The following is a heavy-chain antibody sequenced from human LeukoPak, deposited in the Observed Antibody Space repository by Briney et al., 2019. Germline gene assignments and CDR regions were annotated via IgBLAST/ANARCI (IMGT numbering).Heavy chain of an antibody. J-gene: IGHJ4*02. CDR1: GFTFSTYA. V-gene: IGHV3-30-3*01. CDR2: ISYDGSNE. D-gene: IGHD1-20*01. CDR3: ARDNWSFDY. Sequence: LSCAAXGFTFSTYAMHWVRQAPGRGLEWVAVISYDGSNEYYADSVKGRFTISRDNSKNTLYLQVNSLRAEDTAVYYCARDNWSFDYWGQGTLVTVSS.